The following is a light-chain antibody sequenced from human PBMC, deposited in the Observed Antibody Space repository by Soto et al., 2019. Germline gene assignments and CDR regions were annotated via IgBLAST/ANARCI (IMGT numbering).Light chain of an antibody. CDR2: GAS. Sequence: DIRMTQSPSSLSASVGDRVTITCRASQAMTNYLAWYQQKPGKVPKLLIYGASTLQSGVPSRFTGSGSGTVFTLTITSLQPEDVATYYCQNYNSAPNTFGQGTRLEIK. CDR3: QNYNSAPNT. CDR1: QAMTNY. V-gene: IGKV1-27*01. J-gene: IGKJ2*01.